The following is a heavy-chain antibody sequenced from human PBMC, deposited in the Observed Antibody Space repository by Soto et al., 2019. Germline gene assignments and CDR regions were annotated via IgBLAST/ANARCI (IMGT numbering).Heavy chain of an antibody. CDR2: IYYTGST. Sequence: QVQLQESGPRLVKPSETLSLTCSVSGGSISSYYWSWIRQPPGKGLEWIGYIYYTGSTNYNPSLKSRVTISVDTSKNQFSLNQSSLTAADTAVYYCARDGEVASNLHWVDLWGQGTLVTVSS. CDR1: GGSISSYY. J-gene: IGHJ5*02. V-gene: IGHV4-59*01. D-gene: IGHD5-12*01. CDR3: ARDGEVASNLHWVDL.